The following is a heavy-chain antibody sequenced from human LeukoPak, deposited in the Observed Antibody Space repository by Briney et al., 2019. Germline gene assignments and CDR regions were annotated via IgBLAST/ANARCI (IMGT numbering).Heavy chain of an antibody. V-gene: IGHV3-13*01. J-gene: IGHJ3*02. CDR1: GLTFSSYD. CDR3: VLGAYWNDDKNAFHI. Sequence: GGSLRLSCAASGLTFSSYDMHWVRQAPGKGLEWVSSIGATGDTYYAGSVKGRFTISRENAKKSLYLQMSSLRVEDTAVYFCVLGAYWNDDKNAFHIWGPGTMVTASS. CDR2: IGATGDT. D-gene: IGHD1-1*01.